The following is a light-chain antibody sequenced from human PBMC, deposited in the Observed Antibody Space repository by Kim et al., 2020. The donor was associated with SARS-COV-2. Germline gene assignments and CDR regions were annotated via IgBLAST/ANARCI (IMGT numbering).Light chain of an antibody. CDR2: LTS. CDR1: QSISRY. V-gene: IGKV1-39*01. Sequence: DIQMTQSPSSLSASVGDRVTITCRASQSISRYLNWYQHKPGKAPKLLIYLTSSLQSGVPSRFSGSGSGTDFTLTISSLQPEDFATYYCQQSYNNPPFTFGPGTKVDIK. J-gene: IGKJ3*01. CDR3: QQSYNNPPFT.